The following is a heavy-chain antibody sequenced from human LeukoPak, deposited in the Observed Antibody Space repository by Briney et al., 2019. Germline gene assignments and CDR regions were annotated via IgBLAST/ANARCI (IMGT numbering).Heavy chain of an antibody. CDR3: ARALGFDFCSGGSCYSGFGWFDP. CDR1: GGSISSYY. Sequence: SETLSLTCSVSGGSISSYYWSWIRQPPGKGLEWIGYGYYSGSTKYNPSLKSRVTISVDTSNNQFSLRLNSVTAADTAVYYCARALGFDFCSGGSCYSGFGWFDPWGQGTLVTVSS. V-gene: IGHV4-59*08. D-gene: IGHD2-15*01. J-gene: IGHJ5*02. CDR2: GYYSGST.